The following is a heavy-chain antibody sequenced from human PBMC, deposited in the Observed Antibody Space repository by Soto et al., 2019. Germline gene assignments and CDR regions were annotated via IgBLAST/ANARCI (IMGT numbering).Heavy chain of an antibody. V-gene: IGHV5-10-1*01. D-gene: IGHD3-16*01. CDR2: IDPSDSYT. Sequence: GESLQTAGQVAGYTFSSYWINWVRQMPGKGLEWMGKIDPSDSYTFYNPSFQGHVTISVDKSINTVYLQWSSLKASDTAMYYCARPLHPTYIYPSRYAMDVWGQGTTVTVS. J-gene: IGHJ6*02. CDR3: ARPLHPTYIYPSRYAMDV. CDR1: GYTFSSYW.